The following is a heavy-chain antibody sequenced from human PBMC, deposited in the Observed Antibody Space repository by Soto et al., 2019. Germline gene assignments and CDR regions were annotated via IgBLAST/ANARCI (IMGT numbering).Heavy chain of an antibody. D-gene: IGHD6-6*01. CDR1: GFTFSSYG. CDR3: ARGSPYSSSSGDAFDI. J-gene: IGHJ3*02. CDR2: IWYDGSNK. V-gene: IGHV3-33*01. Sequence: GGSLRLSCAASGFTFSSYGMHWVRQAPGKGLEWVAVIWYDGSNKYYADSVKGRFTISRDNSKNTLYLQMNSLRAEDTAVYYCARGSPYSSSSGDAFDIWGQGTMVTVS.